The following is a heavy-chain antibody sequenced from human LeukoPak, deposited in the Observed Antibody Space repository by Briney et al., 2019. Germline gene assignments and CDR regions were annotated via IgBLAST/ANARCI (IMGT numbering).Heavy chain of an antibody. D-gene: IGHD4-17*01. CDR3: VKDIRGATVTDYGMDV. Sequence: GGSLRLSRAASGFSFDDYVMHWVRQAPGKGLEWVSGISWNSASIGYADSVKGRFTISRDNAKNFLYLQMNSLRVEDTALYYCVKDIRGATVTDYGMDVWGQGTTVTVSS. V-gene: IGHV3-9*01. J-gene: IGHJ6*02. CDR2: ISWNSASI. CDR1: GFSFDDYV.